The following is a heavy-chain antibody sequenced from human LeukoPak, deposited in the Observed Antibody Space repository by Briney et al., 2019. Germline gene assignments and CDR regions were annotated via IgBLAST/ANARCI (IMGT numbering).Heavy chain of an antibody. D-gene: IGHD6-25*01. J-gene: IGHJ4*02. Sequence: PGGSLRLSCAASGFTFSSYWMHWVRQAPGKGLVWDSRINSDGSGTTYADSVKGRLTISRDNAKNTVYLQMNSLRAEDTAVYYCARGRGIAYYFDYWGQGTLVTVSS. V-gene: IGHV3-74*01. CDR1: GFTFSSYW. CDR3: ARGRGIAYYFDY. CDR2: INSDGSGT.